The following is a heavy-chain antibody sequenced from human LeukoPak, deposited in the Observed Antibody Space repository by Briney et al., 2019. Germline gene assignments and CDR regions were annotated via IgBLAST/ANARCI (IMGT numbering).Heavy chain of an antibody. CDR1: GYTFTDHY. CDR2: INPKSGDT. CDR3: GVHWGSGYYFDL. Sequence: GASVKVSCKASGYTFTDHYVHWVRQTPGQGLEWMGWINPKSGDTNYAQKFQGRVTMTRDTSIVTAYMELSRLTSDDTGVYYCGVHWGSGYYFDLWGRGILVTVSS. V-gene: IGHV1-2*02. J-gene: IGHJ2*01. D-gene: IGHD7-27*01.